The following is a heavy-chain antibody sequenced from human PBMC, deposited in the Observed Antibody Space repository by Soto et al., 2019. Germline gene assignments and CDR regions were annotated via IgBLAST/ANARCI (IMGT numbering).Heavy chain of an antibody. CDR3: AGVGRDGSGRLDY. J-gene: IGHJ4*02. V-gene: IGHV1-8*01. Sequence: QVQLVQSGAEVKKPGASVKVSCKASGYTFTSYDINWVRQATGQGLEWMGWMNPKSGNTGYAQKFQGSVTMTQNTSIRKAYMELSSLGSEDTGGYSCAGVGRDGSGRLDYWGQGTLVTVSS. CDR1: GYTFTSYD. D-gene: IGHD3-10*01. CDR2: MNPKSGNT.